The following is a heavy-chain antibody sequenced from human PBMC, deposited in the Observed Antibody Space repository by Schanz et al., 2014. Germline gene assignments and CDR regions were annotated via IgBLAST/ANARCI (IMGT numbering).Heavy chain of an antibody. CDR3: ARAPTAYCSDPSCLGTHFDY. CDR2: INPIGGST. D-gene: IGHD2-2*01. Sequence: QVHLVQSGAEVHKPGASLKISCKASGYTFTNFFLHWVRQAPGQGLEWMGIINPIGGSTTYAQKFRGAVTLATDTSTDATYLELPSLRSDDTAVYYCARAPTAYCSDPSCLGTHFDYWGQGTLVTGSS. V-gene: IGHV1-46*03. J-gene: IGHJ4*02. CDR1: GYTFTNFF.